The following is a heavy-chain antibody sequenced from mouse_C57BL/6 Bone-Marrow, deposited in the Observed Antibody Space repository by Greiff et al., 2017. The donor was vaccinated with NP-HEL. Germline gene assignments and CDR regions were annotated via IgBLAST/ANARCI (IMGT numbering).Heavy chain of an antibody. V-gene: IGHV2-2*01. Sequence: VKLEESGPGLVQPSQSLSITCTVSGFSLTSYGVHWVRQSPGKGLEWLGVIWSGGSTDYNAAFISGLSIRKDNSKSQVFIKMKSLQADDTARYYCARKRSYPHRYFDVWGTGTTVTVSS. CDR2: IWSGGST. CDR1: GFSLTSYG. J-gene: IGHJ1*03. D-gene: IGHD6-1*01. CDR3: ARKRSYPHRYFDV.